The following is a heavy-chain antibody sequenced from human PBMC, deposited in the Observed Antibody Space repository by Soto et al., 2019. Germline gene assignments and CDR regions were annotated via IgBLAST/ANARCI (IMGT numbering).Heavy chain of an antibody. CDR2: INSYGSST. CDR1: GFTFSSYW. Sequence: EVQLVESGGGLVQPGGSLRLSCAASGFTFSSYWMHWVRQAPGKGLVWVSRINSYGSSTSYADSVKGRFTISRDNAKNPLYLQMNSLRAEDTAVYYCARDLAHYYGSGSYSNGMDVWGQGTTVTVSS. CDR3: ARDLAHYYGSGSYSNGMDV. J-gene: IGHJ6*02. V-gene: IGHV3-74*01. D-gene: IGHD3-10*01.